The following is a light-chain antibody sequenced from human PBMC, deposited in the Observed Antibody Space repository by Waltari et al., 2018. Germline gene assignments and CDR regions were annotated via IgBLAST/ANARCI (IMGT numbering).Light chain of an antibody. Sequence: QSVLTQPPSVSGAPGQRVSISCPGNTSNIGAGYDVHWYQQGPGKAPKLIIYGTNTRPLGVPDRFFGSQYGTSASLAIIGLQAEDEGDYYCQSYDTTLSVVFGGGTKLTVL. CDR1: TSNIGAGYD. J-gene: IGLJ2*01. V-gene: IGLV1-40*01. CDR3: QSYDTTLSVV. CDR2: GTN.